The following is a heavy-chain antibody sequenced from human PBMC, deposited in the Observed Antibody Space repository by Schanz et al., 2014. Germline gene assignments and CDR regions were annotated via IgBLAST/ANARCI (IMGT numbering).Heavy chain of an antibody. CDR1: GFGFSSYS. CDR3: ARGDGGSHYRLDY. D-gene: IGHD1-26*01. V-gene: IGHV3-48*01. CDR2: ISGSSRTI. J-gene: IGHJ4*02. Sequence: EVQLVESGGGLIQPGGSLRLSCAASGFGFSSYSMNWVRQSPGKGLEWVSYISGSSRTIYYADSMKGRFTFSRDNAENTRYLQMNSLRAEDTGLYFCARGDGGSHYRLDYWGQGTLVTVSS.